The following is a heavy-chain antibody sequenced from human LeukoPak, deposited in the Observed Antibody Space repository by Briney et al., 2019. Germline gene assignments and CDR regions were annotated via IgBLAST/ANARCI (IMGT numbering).Heavy chain of an antibody. D-gene: IGHD2-15*01. V-gene: IGHV4-34*01. CDR1: GGSFSGYY. Sequence: PSETLSLTCAVYGGSFSGYYWSWIRQPPGKGLEWIGEIDHSGSTNYNPSLKSRVTISVDTSKNQFSLKLSSVTAADTAVYYCARVKRYCSGGSCYGYYFDYWGEGTLVTVSS. J-gene: IGHJ4*02. CDR3: ARVKRYCSGGSCYGYYFDY. CDR2: IDHSGST.